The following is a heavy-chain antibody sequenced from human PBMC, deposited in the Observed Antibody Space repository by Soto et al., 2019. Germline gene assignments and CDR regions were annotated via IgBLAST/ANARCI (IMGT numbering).Heavy chain of an antibody. V-gene: IGHV3-23*01. J-gene: IGHJ4*02. CDR2: ISGSGGST. CDR1: GFTFSSYA. D-gene: IGHD5-12*01. Sequence: GGSLRLSCAASGFTFSSYAMSWVRQAPGKGLEWVSAISGSGGSTYYADSVKGRFTISRDNSKITLYLQMNSLRAEDTAVYYCAKESLRRDGYREPHFDYWGQGTLVTVSS. CDR3: AKESLRRDGYREPHFDY.